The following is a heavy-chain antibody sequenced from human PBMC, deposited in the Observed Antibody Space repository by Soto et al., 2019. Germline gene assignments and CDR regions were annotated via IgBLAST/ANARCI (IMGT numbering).Heavy chain of an antibody. Sequence: EVQLVESGGGLFKPGGSLRLTCVASDFAFSNYWMHWFRQAPGKGLEWVGRIKSKTDGGTIDYAAPVEGRFTISRDDSRATLYLQMNSLKTEDTAVYYCSSPRHSGKSVDYWGQGTLVTVSS. CDR3: SSPRHSGKSVDY. V-gene: IGHV3-15*07. CDR1: DFAFSNYW. D-gene: IGHD3-10*01. CDR2: IKSKTDGGTI. J-gene: IGHJ4*02.